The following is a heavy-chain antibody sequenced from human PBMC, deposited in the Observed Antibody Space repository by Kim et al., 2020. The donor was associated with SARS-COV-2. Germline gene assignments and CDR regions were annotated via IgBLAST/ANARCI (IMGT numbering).Heavy chain of an antibody. Sequence: GESLKISCKASEYTFNNYWIGWVRQMPGKGLQWLGIIYPGDSDTKYNPSVQGQVTISADWSLTTAYLQWSSLKASDTAIYYCARAPSGTFSPYYFDYWG. CDR2: IYPGDSDT. D-gene: IGHD1-26*01. CDR3: ARAPSGTFSPYYFDY. CDR1: EYTFNNYW. V-gene: IGHV5-51*01. J-gene: IGHJ4*01.